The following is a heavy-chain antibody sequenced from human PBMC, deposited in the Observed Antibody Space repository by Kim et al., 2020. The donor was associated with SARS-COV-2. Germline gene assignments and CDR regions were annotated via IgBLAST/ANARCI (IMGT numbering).Heavy chain of an antibody. CDR3: TKDMGDFGDYPGDH. D-gene: IGHD4-17*01. Sequence: GGSLRLSCTASGFSFGDYAMHWVRQAPGKGLEWVSRISWNSVDITYADSVKGRFTISRDNTKNSLYLQMNTLRPEDTAFYYCTKDMGDFGDYPGDHWGQATLVTVSS. V-gene: IGHV3-9*01. J-gene: IGHJ4*02. CDR1: GFSFGDYA. CDR2: ISWNSVDI.